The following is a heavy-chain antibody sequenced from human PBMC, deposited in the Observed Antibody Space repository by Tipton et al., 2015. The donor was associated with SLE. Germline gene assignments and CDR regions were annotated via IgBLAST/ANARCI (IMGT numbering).Heavy chain of an antibody. J-gene: IGHJ3*02. CDR1: GGSISSYY. CDR3: AMPTTQQCSGVGCYRHDAFDI. Sequence: TLSLTCTVSGGSISSYYWSWIRQPPGKGLEWIGYIYFSGTTNYNPSLKSRVTISVDTSKTQFSLKLNSVTAADTAVYYCAMPTTQQCSGVGCYRHDAFDIWGQGTMVTVSS. CDR2: IYFSGTT. D-gene: IGHD2-15*01. V-gene: IGHV4-4*08.